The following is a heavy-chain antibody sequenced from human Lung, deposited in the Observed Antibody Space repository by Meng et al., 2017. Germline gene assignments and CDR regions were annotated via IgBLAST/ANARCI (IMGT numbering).Heavy chain of an antibody. J-gene: IGHJ4*02. Sequence: QVQLQQWGAGLLKPSETLSLTCAVYGGSFTCYYWSWIRQPPGKGLEWIGEINHSGSTNYNPSLKSRVTISVDTSKNHFSLKLNSVTAADTAVFYCARGEREPDYWGQGTLVTVSS. CDR2: INHSGST. V-gene: IGHV4-34*01. D-gene: IGHD1-14*01. CDR3: ARGEREPDY. CDR1: GGSFTCYY.